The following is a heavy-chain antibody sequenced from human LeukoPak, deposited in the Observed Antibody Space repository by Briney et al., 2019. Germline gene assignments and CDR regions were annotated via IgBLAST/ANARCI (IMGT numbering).Heavy chain of an antibody. J-gene: IGHJ4*02. D-gene: IGHD1-26*01. CDR1: GYSISSGYY. Sequence: SETLSLTCTVSGYSISSGYYWGWIRQPPGKGLEWIGSIFHSGNTYYSPSLPSRVTISVDTSKNQFSLKLRSVTAADTAVYYCARLRGSFFGYWGQGTLVTVSS. CDR3: ARLRGSFFGY. CDR2: IFHSGNT. V-gene: IGHV4-38-2*02.